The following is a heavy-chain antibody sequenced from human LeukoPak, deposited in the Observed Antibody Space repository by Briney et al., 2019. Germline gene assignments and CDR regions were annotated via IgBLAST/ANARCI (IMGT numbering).Heavy chain of an antibody. D-gene: IGHD2-21*02. CDR1: GFSVRSNY. Sequence: QPGGSLRLSCAPSGFSVRSNYMTWVRQAPGKGLEWVSVIYVNGGTDYADSVKGRFTISRDNSKNTLYLQMNSLRGDDTAVYYCAGPSDVTRSWYFDLWGRGTLVTVSS. J-gene: IGHJ2*01. CDR3: AGPSDVTRSWYFDL. V-gene: IGHV3-53*01. CDR2: IYVNGGT.